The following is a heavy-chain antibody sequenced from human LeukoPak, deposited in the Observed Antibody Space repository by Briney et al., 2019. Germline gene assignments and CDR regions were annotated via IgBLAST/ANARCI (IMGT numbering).Heavy chain of an antibody. D-gene: IGHD3-22*01. CDR1: GGSISSGDYY. CDR3: ASYDSSATFDY. V-gene: IGHV4-30-4*01. J-gene: IGHJ4*02. Sequence: TSQTLSLTCTVSGGSISSGDYYWSWIRQPPGKGLEWIGYIYYSGSTYYNPSLKSRVTISVDTSKNQFSLKLSSVTAADTAVYYCASYDSSATFDYWGQGTLVTVSS. CDR2: IYYSGST.